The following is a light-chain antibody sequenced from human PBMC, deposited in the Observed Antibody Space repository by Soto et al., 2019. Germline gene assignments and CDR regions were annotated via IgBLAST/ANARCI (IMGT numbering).Light chain of an antibody. CDR2: AAS. CDR3: QQYDTSPPRYT. J-gene: IGKJ2*01. V-gene: IGKV3-20*01. CDR1: QSLNSNF. Sequence: EIVLTQSPGTLSLSPGESATLSCRASQSLNSNFLAWYQQKPGQAPRLLVYAASSRATGIPDRFSGSAYGTVFTLTISRLEPEDFAFYYFQQYDTSPPRYTFRQGTKLEIK.